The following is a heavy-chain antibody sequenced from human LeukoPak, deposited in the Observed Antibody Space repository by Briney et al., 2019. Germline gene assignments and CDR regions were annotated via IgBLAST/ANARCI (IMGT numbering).Heavy chain of an antibody. CDR2: ISWNSGSI. Sequence: GRSLRLSCAASGFTFDDYAMHWVRQAPGKGLEWVSGISWNSGSIGYADSVKGRFTISRDNSKNTLYLQMNSLRAEDTAVYYCAKVLYSSSWYEYWGQGTLVTVSS. J-gene: IGHJ4*02. CDR1: GFTFDDYA. V-gene: IGHV3-9*01. D-gene: IGHD6-13*01. CDR3: AKVLYSSSWYEY.